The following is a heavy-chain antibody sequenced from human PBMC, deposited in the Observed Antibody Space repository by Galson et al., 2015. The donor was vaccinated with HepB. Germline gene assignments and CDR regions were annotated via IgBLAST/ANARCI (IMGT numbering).Heavy chain of an antibody. CDR2: IFYSGST. Sequence: SETLSLTCSVSGGSISSSSYYWGWIRQPPGKGLEWIGSIFYSGSTYYNPSLKSRVAISVDTSKNQLSLKLSSVTAADTAVYYCARLEWELEDWFDPWGQGTLVTVSS. J-gene: IGHJ5*02. V-gene: IGHV4-39*01. CDR1: GGSISSSSYY. CDR3: ARLEWELEDWFDP. D-gene: IGHD1-26*01.